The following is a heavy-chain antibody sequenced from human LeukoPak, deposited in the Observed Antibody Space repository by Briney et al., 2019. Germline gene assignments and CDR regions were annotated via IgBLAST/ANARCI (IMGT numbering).Heavy chain of an antibody. D-gene: IGHD7-27*01. J-gene: IGHJ4*02. CDR1: GYTFTSFG. CDR3: ARDNLGFDY. Sequence: ASVKVSCKASGYTFTSFGIIWVRQAPGQGLEWMGWISAYNGNTNYAQKVQGRITMTTDRSTSTAYMELRSLRPDDTAVYYCARDNLGFDYWGQGTLVTVS. CDR2: ISAYNGNT. V-gene: IGHV1-18*01.